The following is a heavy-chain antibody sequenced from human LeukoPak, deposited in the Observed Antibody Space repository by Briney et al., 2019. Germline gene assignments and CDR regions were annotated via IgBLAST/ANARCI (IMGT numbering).Heavy chain of an antibody. V-gene: IGHV4-39*07. D-gene: IGHD2-21*01. J-gene: IGHJ4*02. CDR1: GGSISSSNFY. CDR2: IYYSGST. CDR3: ARNLAGHFGGFYFDD. Sequence: SETLSLTCTVSGGSISSSNFYWGWIRQPPGKGLEWIATIYYSGSTYYNPSLKSRVTILVDTSKNQFSLKLSSVTAADTAVYYCARNLAGHFGGFYFDDWGQGTLVTVSS.